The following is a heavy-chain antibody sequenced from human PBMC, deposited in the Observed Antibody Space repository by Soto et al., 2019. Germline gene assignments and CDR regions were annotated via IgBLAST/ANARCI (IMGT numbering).Heavy chain of an antibody. CDR3: ARTYCTNGVCYPEYFDY. D-gene: IGHD2-8*01. CDR1: GGSFSGYY. Sequence: SETLSLTCAVYGGSFSGYYWSWIRQPPGKGLEWIGEINHSGSTNYNPSLKSRVTISVDTSKNQFSLKLSSVTAADTAVYYCARTYCTNGVCYPEYFDYWGQGTLVTVSS. J-gene: IGHJ4*02. CDR2: INHSGST. V-gene: IGHV4-34*01.